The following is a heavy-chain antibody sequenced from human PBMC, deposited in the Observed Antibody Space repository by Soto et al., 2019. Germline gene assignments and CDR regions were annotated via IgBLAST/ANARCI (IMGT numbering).Heavy chain of an antibody. D-gene: IGHD4-4*01. V-gene: IGHV4-59*08. CDR2: IYYSGST. CDR3: ARGRPVTETYYYYYYYMDV. J-gene: IGHJ6*03. CDR1: GGSISSYY. Sequence: SETLSLTCTVSGGSISSYYWSWIRQPPGKRQEWIGYIYYSGSTNYNPSLKSRVTISVDTSKNQYSLKLSSVTAADTAVYYCARGRPVTETYYYYYYYMDVWGKGTTVTVSS.